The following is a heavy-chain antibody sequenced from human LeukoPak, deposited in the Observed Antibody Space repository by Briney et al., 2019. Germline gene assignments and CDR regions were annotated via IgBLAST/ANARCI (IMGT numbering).Heavy chain of an antibody. Sequence: PSETLSLTCTVSGGSISSSSYYWGWIRQPPGKGLEWIGSIYYSGSTYYNPSLKSRVTISVDTSKNQFSLKLSSVTAADTAVYYCAKYRVWFGGYYFDYWGQGTLVTVSS. CDR3: AKYRVWFGGYYFDY. CDR2: IYYSGST. CDR1: GGSISSSSYY. D-gene: IGHD3-10*01. V-gene: IGHV4-39*07. J-gene: IGHJ4*02.